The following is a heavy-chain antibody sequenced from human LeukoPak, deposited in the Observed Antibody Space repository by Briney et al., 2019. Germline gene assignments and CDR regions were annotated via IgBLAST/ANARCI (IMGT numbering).Heavy chain of an antibody. Sequence: SETLSLTCTVSGGSISSGDYYWSWIRQPPGKGLEGIVYIYDSGSTYYNPSLKSRVTISVDTSKNQFSLKLSSVTAADTAVYYCAREKGRAGYREWGQGTLVTVSS. CDR1: GGSISSGDYY. D-gene: IGHD5-24*01. V-gene: IGHV4-30-4*08. J-gene: IGHJ4*02. CDR3: AREKGRAGYRE. CDR2: IYDSGST.